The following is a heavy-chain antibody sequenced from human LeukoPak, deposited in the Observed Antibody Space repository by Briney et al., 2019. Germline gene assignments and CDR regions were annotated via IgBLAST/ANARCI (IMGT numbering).Heavy chain of an antibody. J-gene: IGHJ3*02. CDR1: GFTFSNYW. Sequence: GGSLRLSCAASGFTFSNYWMHWVRQAPGKGLVWVSRIYGDGNSTNYADSVKGRFTISRDNAKNTLYLQMNSLRAEDTAVYYCTRVAYGNAFDIWGQGTMVTVSS. D-gene: IGHD4-17*01. CDR2: IYGDGNST. CDR3: TRVAYGNAFDI. V-gene: IGHV3-74*01.